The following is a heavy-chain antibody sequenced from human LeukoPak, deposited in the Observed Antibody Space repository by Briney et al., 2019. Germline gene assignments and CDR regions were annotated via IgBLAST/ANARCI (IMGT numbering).Heavy chain of an antibody. J-gene: IGHJ6*04. CDR3: ARARRSSGWYYYGMDV. CDR1: GGSISSGGYY. Sequence: SETLSLTCTVSGGSISSGGYYWSWIRQHPGEGLEWIGYIYYSGSTYYNPSLKSRVIISVDTSKNQFSLKLSSVTAADTAVYYCARARRSSGWYYYGMDVWGKGTTVTVSS. V-gene: IGHV4-31*03. CDR2: IYYSGST. D-gene: IGHD6-19*01.